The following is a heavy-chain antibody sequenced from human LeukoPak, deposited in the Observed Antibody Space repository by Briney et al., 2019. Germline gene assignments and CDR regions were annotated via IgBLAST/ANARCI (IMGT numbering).Heavy chain of an antibody. D-gene: IGHD6-6*01. CDR3: ARAYSSSSHPFDY. Sequence: GGTLRLSCAASGFTFSTYAMTWVRQAPGKGLEWVSGISWNSGSIGYADSVKGRFTISRDNAKNSLYLQMNSLRAEDMALYYCARAYSSSSHPFDYWGQGTLVTVSS. J-gene: IGHJ4*02. CDR1: GFTFSTYA. CDR2: ISWNSGSI. V-gene: IGHV3-9*03.